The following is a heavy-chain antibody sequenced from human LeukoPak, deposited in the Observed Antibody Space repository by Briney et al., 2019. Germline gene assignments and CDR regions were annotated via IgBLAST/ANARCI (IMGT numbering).Heavy chain of an antibody. V-gene: IGHV1-18*01. Sequence: ASVKVSCKASGYTFTSYGISWVRQAPGQGLEWMGWISAYNGNTNYAQKLQGRVTMTTDTSTSTAYMELRSLRSDDTAVYYCASAIYGDYSYDAFDIWGQGTMVTVSS. J-gene: IGHJ3*02. CDR3: ASAIYGDYSYDAFDI. D-gene: IGHD4-17*01. CDR2: ISAYNGNT. CDR1: GYTFTSYG.